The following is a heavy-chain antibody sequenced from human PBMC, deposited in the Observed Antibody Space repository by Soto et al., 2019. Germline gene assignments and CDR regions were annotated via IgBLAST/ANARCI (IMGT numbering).Heavy chain of an antibody. CDR2: IYYSGST. J-gene: IGHJ5*02. V-gene: IGHV4-59*01. CDR3: ARDYYDSSDYTTNWFDP. CDR1: GGSISSYY. Sequence: SETLSLTCTVSGGSISSYYWSWIRQPPGKGLEWIGYIYYSGSTNYNPSLKSRVTISVDTSKNQFSLKLSSVTAADTAVYYCARDYYDSSDYTTNWFDPWGQGTLVTVSS. D-gene: IGHD3-22*01.